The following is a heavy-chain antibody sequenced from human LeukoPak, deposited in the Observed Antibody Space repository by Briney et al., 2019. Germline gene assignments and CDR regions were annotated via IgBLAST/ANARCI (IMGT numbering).Heavy chain of an antibody. CDR1: GFTFSSYW. J-gene: IGHJ4*02. D-gene: IGHD1-26*01. Sequence: GGSLRLSCAASGFTFSSYWMHWVRQAPGKGLVWVSRMNSDGSDTNYADSVRGRFTISRDNAKNTLYLQMNSLRAEDTAVYYCARAIGSNDDYWGQGTLVTVSS. CDR2: MNSDGSDT. CDR3: ARAIGSNDDY. V-gene: IGHV3-74*01.